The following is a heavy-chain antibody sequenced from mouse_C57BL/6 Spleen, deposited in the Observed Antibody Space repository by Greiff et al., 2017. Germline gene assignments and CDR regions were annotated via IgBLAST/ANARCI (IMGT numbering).Heavy chain of an antibody. Sequence: VKLQESGPELVKPGASVKISCKASGYAFSSSWMNWVKQRPGKGLEWIGRIYPGDGDTNYNGKFKGKATLTADKSSSTAYMQLSSLTSEDSAVYFCAREGDLFAYWGQGTLVTVSA. V-gene: IGHV1-82*01. CDR1: GYAFSSSW. CDR3: AREGDLFAY. CDR2: IYPGDGDT. J-gene: IGHJ3*01.